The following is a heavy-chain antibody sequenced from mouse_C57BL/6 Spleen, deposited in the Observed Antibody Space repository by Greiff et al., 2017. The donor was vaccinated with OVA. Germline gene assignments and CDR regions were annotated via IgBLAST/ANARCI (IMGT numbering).Heavy chain of an antibody. D-gene: IGHD2-1*01. CDR3: ARYKGNYERYYFDD. V-gene: IGHV3-8*01. CDR1: GYSITSDY. J-gene: IGHJ2*01. Sequence: EVKLVESGPGLAKPSQTLSLTCSVTGYSITSDYWNWIRKFPGNKLEYMGYISYSGSTYYNPSLKSRISITRDTSKNQYYLQLNSVTTEDTATYYGARYKGNYERYYFDDGGQGTTLTVSS. CDR2: ISYSGST.